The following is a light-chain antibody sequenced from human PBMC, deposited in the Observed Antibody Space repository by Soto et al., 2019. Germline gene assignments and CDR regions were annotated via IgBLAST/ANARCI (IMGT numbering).Light chain of an antibody. CDR1: QSVSSSN. Sequence: EVVLTQSPGTLSLSPGERATLSCRASQSVSSSNLAWYQQKPGQGPRLLIYGASNRATGVPDRFSGSGSGTDFSLSISRLEPEDFAVYYCHQYGRSPDWDPWTFGQGTKVEIK. CDR2: GAS. CDR3: HQYGRSPDWDPWT. J-gene: IGKJ1*01. V-gene: IGKV3-20*01.